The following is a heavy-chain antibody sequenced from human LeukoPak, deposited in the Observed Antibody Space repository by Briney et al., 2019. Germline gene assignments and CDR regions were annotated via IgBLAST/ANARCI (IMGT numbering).Heavy chain of an antibody. D-gene: IGHD1-26*01. CDR1: GFTFSSYE. V-gene: IGHV3-48*03. CDR2: ISSSGSTI. Sequence: GGSLRLSCAASGFTFSSYEMNWVRQAPGKGLEWVSYISSSGSTIYYADSLKGRFTISRDNAKDSLYLQMNSLRAEDTAVYYCARAPEWELPPKCFDYWGQGTLVTVSS. J-gene: IGHJ4*02. CDR3: ARAPEWELPPKCFDY.